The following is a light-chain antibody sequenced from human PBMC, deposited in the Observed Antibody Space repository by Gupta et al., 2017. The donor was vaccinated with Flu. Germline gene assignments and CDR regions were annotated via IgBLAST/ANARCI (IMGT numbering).Light chain of an antibody. J-gene: IGLJ2*01. Sequence: SYEVTQPPSVSVSPGQTASITCSGDKLGDKYASWYQQKPGQSPVLVIYQDSKRPSGIPERFSGSNSGNTATLTISGTQARDEADYYCQAWDSGTCGFGGGTKLTVL. CDR1: KLGDKY. CDR2: QDS. V-gene: IGLV3-1*01. CDR3: QAWDSGTCG.